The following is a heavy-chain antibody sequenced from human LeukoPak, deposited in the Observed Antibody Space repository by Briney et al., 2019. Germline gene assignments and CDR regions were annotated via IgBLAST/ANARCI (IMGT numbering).Heavy chain of an antibody. D-gene: IGHD4-17*01. V-gene: IGHV3-15*04. J-gene: IGHJ4*02. CDR2: IESKIDGGRT. CDR3: TTVSPYGDYLYYFDF. Sequence: GGSLRLSCAASGFTFSSYGMSWVRQAPGKGLEWVGRIESKIDGGRTDYAAAVKGRFTISRDDSKNILFLHMNGLNTEDTAVYYCTTVSPYGDYLYYFDFWGLGTLVTVSS. CDR1: GFTFSSYG.